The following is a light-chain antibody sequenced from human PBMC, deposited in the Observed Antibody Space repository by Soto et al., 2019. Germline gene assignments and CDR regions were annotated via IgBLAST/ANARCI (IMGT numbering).Light chain of an antibody. CDR1: QSVSSTY. J-gene: IGKJ2*01. CDR3: QQYDTSLPMYT. CDR2: AAS. V-gene: IGKV3-20*01. Sequence: EIVLTQSPGTLSLSPGERATLSCRASQSVSSTYLAWYQPKPGQAPRLVIYAASNRATGIPDRFSGSASGADFTLTISRLEPEDSAVYYCQQYDTSLPMYTLGQGTKLEIK.